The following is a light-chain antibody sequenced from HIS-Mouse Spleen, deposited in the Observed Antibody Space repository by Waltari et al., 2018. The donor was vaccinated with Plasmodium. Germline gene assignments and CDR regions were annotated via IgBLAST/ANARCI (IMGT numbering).Light chain of an antibody. CDR1: NLGDKY. CDR3: QAWDSSTVV. V-gene: IGLV3-1*01. CDR2: QDS. J-gene: IGLJ2*01. Sequence: SYELTQPPSVSVSPVQTASLTCSGDNLGDKYACWYQQKPGQSPVLVIYQDSKRPSGIPERFSGSNSGNTATLTISGTQAMDEADYYCQAWDSSTVVFGGGTKLTVL.